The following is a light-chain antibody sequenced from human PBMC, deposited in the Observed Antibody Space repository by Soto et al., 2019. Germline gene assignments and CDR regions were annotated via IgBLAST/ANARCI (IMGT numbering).Light chain of an antibody. V-gene: IGKV3-15*01. CDR2: GAS. J-gene: IGKJ5*01. CDR3: QQYDKWFSIT. CDR1: QSVSSSY. Sequence: EIVMTQSPATLSVSPGERATLSCRASQSVSSSYLAWYQQKPGQAPRLLIYGASTRATGIPARFSGSGSGTEFTLTISGLEPEDFAVYYCQQYDKWFSITFGQGTRLEIK.